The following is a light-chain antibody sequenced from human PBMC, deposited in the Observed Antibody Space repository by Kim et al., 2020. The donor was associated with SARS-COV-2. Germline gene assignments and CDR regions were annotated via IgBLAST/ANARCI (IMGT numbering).Light chain of an antibody. Sequence: DIQMTQSPSTLSASVGDRVTITCRASQSISSWLAWYQQKPGKAPNLLIYKASSLEGGVPSRFSGSGSGTEFTLTISSLQPDDFATYYCQQFHSYPWTFGQGTKVDIK. CDR1: QSISSW. CDR3: QQFHSYPWT. J-gene: IGKJ1*01. CDR2: KAS. V-gene: IGKV1-5*03.